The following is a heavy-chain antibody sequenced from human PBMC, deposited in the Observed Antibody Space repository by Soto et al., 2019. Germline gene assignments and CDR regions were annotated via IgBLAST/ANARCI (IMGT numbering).Heavy chain of an antibody. CDR1: GYIFTNYY. D-gene: IGHD6-13*01. CDR3: ARDLAAAAY. J-gene: IGHJ4*02. CDR2: INPLPTSGST. Sequence: QVQLVQSGAEVKKPGASVKVSCKASGYIFTNYYIHWVRQAPGQGLEWMAIINPLPTSGSTNYAQKVQGRVTVTRDTSTSTVYMALSSLRSEDTAIYYCARDLAAAAYWGQGTLVTVSS. V-gene: IGHV1-46*01.